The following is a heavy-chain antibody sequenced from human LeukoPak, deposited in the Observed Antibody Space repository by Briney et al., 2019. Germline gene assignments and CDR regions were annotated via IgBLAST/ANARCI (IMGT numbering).Heavy chain of an antibody. CDR2: ISYDGSNK. D-gene: IGHD3-10*01. V-gene: IGHV3-30*01. CDR1: GFNFNTRP. CDR3: ASGLSY. Sequence: GRSLRLSCATSGFNFNTRPMHWVRQAPGEGLEWVAVISYDGSNKQYGDSVKGRFTISRDNPKNTLYLEMNRLRVEDTAVYYCASGLSYWGPGTLVTVS. J-gene: IGHJ4*02.